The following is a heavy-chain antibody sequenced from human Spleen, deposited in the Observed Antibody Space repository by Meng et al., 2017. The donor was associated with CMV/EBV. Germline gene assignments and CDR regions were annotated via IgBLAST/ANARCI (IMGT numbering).Heavy chain of an antibody. CDR3: AKGGLAAAGYFDY. J-gene: IGHJ4*02. D-gene: IGHD6-13*01. CDR2: ISYDGSNK. V-gene: IGHV3-30*04. CDR1: GFTFSSYA. Sequence: GGSLRLSCAASGFTFSSYAMHWVRQAPGKGLEWVAVISYDGSNKYYADSVKGRFTISRDNSKNTLYLQMNSLRAEDTAVYYCAKGGLAAAGYFDYWGQGTLVTVSS.